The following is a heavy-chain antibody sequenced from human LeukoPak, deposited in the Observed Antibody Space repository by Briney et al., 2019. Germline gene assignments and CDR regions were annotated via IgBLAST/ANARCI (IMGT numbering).Heavy chain of an antibody. V-gene: IGHV4-38-2*02. CDR1: GYSISSGYY. CDR2: IYHSGST. Sequence: SETLSLTCTVSGYSISSGYYWGWIRQPPGKGLEWIGSIYHSGSTYYNPSLKSRVTISVDTSKNQFSLKLSSVTAADTAVYYCARLGQLVIDYWGQGTLVTVSS. J-gene: IGHJ4*02. CDR3: ARLGQLVIDY. D-gene: IGHD6-6*01.